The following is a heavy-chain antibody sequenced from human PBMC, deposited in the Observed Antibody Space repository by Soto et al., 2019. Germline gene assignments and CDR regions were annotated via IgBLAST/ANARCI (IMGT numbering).Heavy chain of an antibody. CDR2: ISYDGSNK. Sequence: QVQLVESGGGVVQPGRSLRLSCAASGFTFSSYAMHWVRQAPGKGLEWVAVISYDGSNKYYADSVKGRFTISRDNSKNTLYLQMNSLRAEDTAVYYCARDGILGIQLWLTPDYWGQGTLVTVSS. CDR3: ARDGILGIQLWLTPDY. J-gene: IGHJ4*02. V-gene: IGHV3-30-3*01. CDR1: GFTFSSYA. D-gene: IGHD5-18*01.